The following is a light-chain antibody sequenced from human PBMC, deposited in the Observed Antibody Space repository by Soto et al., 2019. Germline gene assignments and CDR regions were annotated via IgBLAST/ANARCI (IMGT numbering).Light chain of an antibody. Sequence: DIQMTQSPSTLSGSVGDRVTITCRASQTISSWLAWYQQKPGKAPKLLIYKASTLKSGVPSRFSGSGSGTEFTLTISSLQPEDFATYYCQQINSYPHFGQGTRLEIK. CDR2: KAS. CDR1: QTISSW. J-gene: IGKJ5*01. CDR3: QQINSYPH. V-gene: IGKV1-5*03.